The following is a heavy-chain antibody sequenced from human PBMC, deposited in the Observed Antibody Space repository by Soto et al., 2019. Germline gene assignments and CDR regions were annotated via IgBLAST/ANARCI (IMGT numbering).Heavy chain of an antibody. J-gene: IGHJ6*02. V-gene: IGHV4-39*01. D-gene: IGHD6-19*01. Sequence: SETLSLTCSVSGGSITTSNYGWGWIRQPPGKGLEWIASIHYTGSTYYNPSLKSRVTISVDTSKNQFSLKLSSVTAADTAVYYCARLDGNSADYYYGMDVWGQGTTVTVSS. CDR3: ARLDGNSADYYYGMDV. CDR1: GGSITTSNYG. CDR2: IHYTGST.